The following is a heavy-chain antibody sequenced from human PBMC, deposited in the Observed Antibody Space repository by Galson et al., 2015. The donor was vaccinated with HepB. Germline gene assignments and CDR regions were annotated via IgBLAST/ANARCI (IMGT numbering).Heavy chain of an antibody. CDR1: GYTFTSYG. Sequence: SVKVSCKASGYTFTSYGISWVRQAPGQGLEWMGWISAYNGNTNYAQKLQGRVTMTTDTSTSTAYMELRSLRSDDTAVYYCARGDIVVVPAASVPFDYWGQGTLVTVSS. CDR2: ISAYNGNT. D-gene: IGHD2-2*01. J-gene: IGHJ4*02. CDR3: ARGDIVVVPAASVPFDY. V-gene: IGHV1-18*01.